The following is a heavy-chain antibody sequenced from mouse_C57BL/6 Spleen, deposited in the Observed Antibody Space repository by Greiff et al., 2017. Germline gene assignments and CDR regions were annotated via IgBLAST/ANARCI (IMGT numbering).Heavy chain of an antibody. CDR1: GYTFTSYG. D-gene: IGHD3-2*02. J-gene: IGHJ3*01. CDR2: IYPRSGNT. V-gene: IGHV1-81*01. CDR3: ARSESSGPAWFAY. Sequence: LKQSGAELARPGASVKLSCKASGYTFTSYGISWVKQRTGQGLEWIGEIYPRSGNTYYNEKFKGKATLTADKSSSTAYMELRSLTSEDSAVYFCARSESSGPAWFAYWGQGTLVTVSA.